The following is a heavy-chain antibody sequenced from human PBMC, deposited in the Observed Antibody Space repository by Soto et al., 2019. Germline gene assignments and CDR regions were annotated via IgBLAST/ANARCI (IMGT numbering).Heavy chain of an antibody. CDR2: INHFEST. CDR1: GASISYGGFS. V-gene: IGHV4-30-2*06. J-gene: IGHJ4*02. Sequence: QLQLQESGSGVVRTSETLSLTCTVFGASISYGGFSWSWIRQSPGKGLEWIGYINHFESTYFHPSFKSRLSMSIDRSGNMFSLNLSSVTAADMAVYYCVRGGGYDAFDHWGQGVPVTVSS. D-gene: IGHD5-12*01. CDR3: VRGGGYDAFDH.